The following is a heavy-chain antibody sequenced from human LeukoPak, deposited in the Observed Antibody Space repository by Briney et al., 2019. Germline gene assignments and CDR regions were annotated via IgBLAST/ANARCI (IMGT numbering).Heavy chain of an antibody. CDR3: ARDVGEYCSSTNCYASHY. D-gene: IGHD2-2*01. Sequence: EASVKVSCKASGYSFPGYYMHWVRQAPGQGLEWMGWINPHSGGTNYAQKFQGGVTMTRDTSITTAYMELSSLRSDDTAVYYCARDVGEYCSSTNCYASHYWGQGTLVTVSS. J-gene: IGHJ4*02. CDR2: INPHSGGT. V-gene: IGHV1-2*02. CDR1: GYSFPGYY.